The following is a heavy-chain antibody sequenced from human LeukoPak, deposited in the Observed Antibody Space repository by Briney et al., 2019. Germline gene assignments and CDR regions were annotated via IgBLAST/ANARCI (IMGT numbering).Heavy chain of an antibody. V-gene: IGHV4-39*01. Sequence: SETLSLTCTVSGGSISSSSYYWGWIRQPPGKGLEWIGSIYYSGSTYYNPSLKSRVTISVDTSKNQFSLKLSSVTAADTAVYYCASTKTPSSGWYFDYWGQGILVTASS. J-gene: IGHJ4*02. D-gene: IGHD6-19*01. CDR3: ASTKTPSSGWYFDY. CDR1: GGSISSSSYY. CDR2: IYYSGST.